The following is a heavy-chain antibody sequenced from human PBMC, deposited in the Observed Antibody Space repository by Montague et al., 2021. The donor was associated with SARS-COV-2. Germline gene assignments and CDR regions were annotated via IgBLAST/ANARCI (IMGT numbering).Heavy chain of an antibody. CDR3: ARVRYYGSGTSLGMDD. Sequence: SETLSLTCTVSGGSVSSRNYYWGWIRQPPGKGLDWIGSIYYSGSTHYNPSLKIPVTISVDTSKNQFSLKLSSVTAADTAVYYCARVRYYGSGTSLGMDDWGQGTTVTVSS. V-gene: IGHV4-39*01. CDR2: IYYSGST. D-gene: IGHD3-10*01. J-gene: IGHJ6*02. CDR1: GGSVSSRNYY.